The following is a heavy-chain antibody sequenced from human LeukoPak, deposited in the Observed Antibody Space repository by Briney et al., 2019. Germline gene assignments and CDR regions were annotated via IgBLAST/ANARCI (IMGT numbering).Heavy chain of an antibody. D-gene: IGHD3-10*01. Sequence: GASVKVSCKASGYTFTGYYMHWVRQAPGQGLEWMGWINPNSGGTNYAQKFQGRVTMTRDTSISTAYMELSRLRSGDTAVYYCARGPGALWFGELLPLDYWGQGTLVTVSS. CDR2: INPNSGGT. V-gene: IGHV1-2*02. CDR3: ARGPGALWFGELLPLDY. J-gene: IGHJ4*02. CDR1: GYTFTGYY.